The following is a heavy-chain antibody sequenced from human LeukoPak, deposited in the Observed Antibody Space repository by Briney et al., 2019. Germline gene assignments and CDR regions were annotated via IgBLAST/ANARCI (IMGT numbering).Heavy chain of an antibody. V-gene: IGHV4-34*01. CDR2: INHSGST. CDR1: SGSFNGYY. CDR3: ARGAASPTHYNYYMDI. Sequence: SETLSLTCGVFSGSFNGYYWSWVRQAPGKGLEWIGEINHSGSTNYNPSLTGRLTLSVDTSKNQFSLRLSSVTAADTAVYYCARGAASPTHYNYYMDIWDKGTTVTVSS. J-gene: IGHJ6*03.